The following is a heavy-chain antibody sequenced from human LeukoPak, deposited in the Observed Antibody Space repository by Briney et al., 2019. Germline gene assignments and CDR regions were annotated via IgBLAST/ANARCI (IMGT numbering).Heavy chain of an antibody. V-gene: IGHV4-59*08. CDR1: GGSISSYY. J-gene: IGHJ4*02. Sequence: SETLSLTCTVSGGSISSYYWSWIRQPPGKGLEWIGYIYYSGSTTYNPSLKSRVTISVDTSKNQFSLKLSSVTAADTAVYYCARYRLPAFDYWGQGTLVTVSS. CDR3: ARYRLPAFDY. D-gene: IGHD3-16*02. CDR2: IYYSGST.